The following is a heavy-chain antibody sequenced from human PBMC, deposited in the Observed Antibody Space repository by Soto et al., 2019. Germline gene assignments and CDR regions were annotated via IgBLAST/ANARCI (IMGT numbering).Heavy chain of an antibody. V-gene: IGHV3-30-3*01. CDR2: ISYDGSNK. CDR3: ARDELMITFGGVIVTASYYFDY. J-gene: IGHJ4*02. CDR1: GFTFSSYA. D-gene: IGHD3-16*02. Sequence: GGSLRLSCASSGFTFSSYAMHLVRQAPGKGLEWVAVISYDGSNKYYADSVKGRFTISRDNSKNTLYLQMSSLRAEDTAVYYCARDELMITFGGVIVTASYYFDYWGQGTLVTVSS.